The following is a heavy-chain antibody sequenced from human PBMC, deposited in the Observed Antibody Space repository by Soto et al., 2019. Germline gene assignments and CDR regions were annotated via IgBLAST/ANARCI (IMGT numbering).Heavy chain of an antibody. V-gene: IGHV3-66*01. CDR1: GFTVSSNY. Sequence: GGSLRLPCAASGFTVSSNYMSWVRQAPGKGLEWVSVIYSGGSTYYADSVKGRFTISRDNSKNTLYLQMNSLRAEDTAVYYCARSYSSGWFFFDYWGQGTLVTVSS. D-gene: IGHD6-19*01. CDR3: ARSYSSGWFFFDY. CDR2: IYSGGST. J-gene: IGHJ4*02.